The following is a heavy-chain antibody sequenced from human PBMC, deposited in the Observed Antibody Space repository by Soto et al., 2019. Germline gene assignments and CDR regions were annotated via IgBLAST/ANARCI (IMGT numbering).Heavy chain of an antibody. CDR2: ISGSGGST. CDR3: AKGPERYSSGWYVYYYGMDV. CDR1: GFTFSSYA. V-gene: IGHV3-23*01. J-gene: IGHJ6*02. Sequence: GGSLRLSCAASGFTFSSYAMSWVRQAPGKGLEWVSAISGSGGSTYYADSVKGRFTISRDNSKNTLYLQMNSLRAEDTAVYYCAKGPERYSSGWYVYYYGMDVWGQGTTVTVAS. D-gene: IGHD6-19*01.